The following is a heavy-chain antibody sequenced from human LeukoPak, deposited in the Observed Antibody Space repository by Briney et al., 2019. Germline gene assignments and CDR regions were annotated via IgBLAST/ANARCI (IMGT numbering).Heavy chain of an antibody. D-gene: IGHD3-22*01. Sequence: PGGSLRLSCAASGFTFSSYNMNWVRQAPGKGLEWVGFIRSKAYGGTTKNAASVKGRFTISRDDSRSIAYLQMNSLKTEDTAVYYCTRRYNYDSSGYYYVRDAFDIWGQGTMVTVSS. CDR1: GFTFSSYN. CDR3: TRRYNYDSSGYYYVRDAFDI. J-gene: IGHJ3*02. V-gene: IGHV3-49*04. CDR2: IRSKAYGGTT.